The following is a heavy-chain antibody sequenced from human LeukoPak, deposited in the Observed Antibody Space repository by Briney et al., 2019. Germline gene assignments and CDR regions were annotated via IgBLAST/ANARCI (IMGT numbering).Heavy chain of an antibody. CDR2: LNQDADRE. V-gene: IGHV3-7*01. Sequence: PGGSLRLSCAACGFNFRAYWMSWARQAPGKGLEWVASLNQDADREYYVDSVKGRFTISRDNAKNSLYLQMDSLRVEDTAVYYCARATTASARDHWGQGTLVTVSS. J-gene: IGHJ4*02. CDR1: GFNFRAYW. D-gene: IGHD1-14*01. CDR3: ARATTASARDH.